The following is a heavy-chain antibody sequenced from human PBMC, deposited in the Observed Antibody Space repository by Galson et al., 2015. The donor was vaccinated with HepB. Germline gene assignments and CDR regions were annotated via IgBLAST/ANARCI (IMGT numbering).Heavy chain of an antibody. CDR2: ISSSSSYI. CDR1: GFTFSSYS. J-gene: IGHJ4*02. V-gene: IGHV3-21*01. Sequence: SLRLSCAASGFTFSSYSMNWVRQAPGKGLEWVSSISSSSSYIYYADSEKGRFTISRDNAKNSLYLQMNSLRAEDTAVYYCARDLPYYYDSSGPYYFDYWGQGTLVTVSS. CDR3: ARDLPYYYDSSGPYYFDY. D-gene: IGHD3-22*01.